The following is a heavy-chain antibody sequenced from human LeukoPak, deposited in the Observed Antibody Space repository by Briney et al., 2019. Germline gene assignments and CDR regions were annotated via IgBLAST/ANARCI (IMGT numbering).Heavy chain of an antibody. D-gene: IGHD5-12*01. J-gene: IGHJ3*02. V-gene: IGHV1-2*02. CDR2: INPYSGDT. CDR1: GYSFTGYY. Sequence: ASVKVSCKASGYSFTGYYIHWVRQAPGQGLAWMGWINPYSGDTTYAQKFQGRLTLTRDTSISTAYMEVSRLKSDDTAVYYCARVDPTSRSGYAGYAFDIWGQGTMVTVSS. CDR3: ARVDPTSRSGYAGYAFDI.